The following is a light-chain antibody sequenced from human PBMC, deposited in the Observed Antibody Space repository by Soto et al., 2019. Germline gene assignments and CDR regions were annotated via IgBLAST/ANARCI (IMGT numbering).Light chain of an antibody. CDR3: QQRNNWPPIT. Sequence: EIVLTQSPVALTFSPGERATLSFSASQSVSSYLAWYQQRPGQAPRLLIYDASNRATGIPARFSGSGSGTDFTLTIDNLEPEDFAIYYCQQRNNWPPITFGQGNDWRL. CDR2: DAS. CDR1: QSVSSY. J-gene: IGKJ5*01. V-gene: IGKV3-11*01.